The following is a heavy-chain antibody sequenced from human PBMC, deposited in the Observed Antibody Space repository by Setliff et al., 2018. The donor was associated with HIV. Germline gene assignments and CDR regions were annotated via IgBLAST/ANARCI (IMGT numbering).Heavy chain of an antibody. CDR1: GFKFGDFY. CDR2: INWNGGST. J-gene: IGHJ4*02. Sequence: WGSLRLSCAASGFKFGDFYMNWVRQAPGKGLEWVSNINWNGGSTGYADSVKGRFTISRDNTKNSLYLEMNTLRAEDTAFYFCARGLYYYDTSGYYFLDYWGQGALVTVSS. V-gene: IGHV3-20*04. CDR3: ARGLYYYDTSGYYFLDY. D-gene: IGHD3-22*01.